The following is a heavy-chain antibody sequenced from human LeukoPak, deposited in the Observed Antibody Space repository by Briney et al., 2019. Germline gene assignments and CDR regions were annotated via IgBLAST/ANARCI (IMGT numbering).Heavy chain of an antibody. CDR2: IIPIFGTA. D-gene: IGHD6-13*01. CDR3: ARGRIAAARDAFDI. CDR1: GGTFSSYA. J-gene: IGHJ3*02. Sequence: SVKVSCKASGGTFSSYAISWVRQAPGQGLEWMGGIIPIFGTANYAQKFQGRVTITADASTSTAYMELSSLRSEDTAVYYCARGRIAAARDAFDIWGQGTMVTVSS. V-gene: IGHV1-69*01.